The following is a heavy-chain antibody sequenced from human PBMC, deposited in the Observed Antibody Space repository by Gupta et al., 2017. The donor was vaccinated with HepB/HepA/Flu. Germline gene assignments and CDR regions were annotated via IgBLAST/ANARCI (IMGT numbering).Heavy chain of an antibody. CDR3: ARLIDEYADNYYFDY. D-gene: IGHD1-1*01. CDR1: GGFISSSSYY. V-gene: IGHV4-39*01. J-gene: IGHJ4*02. Sequence: QLQLQESGPGLVKPSETLSLICTVSGGFISSSSYYWGWVRQPPGKGLEWIGSIFYNGDTHHNPSLKSRATISVDTSKNQFSLNLDSVTAADTAMYYCARLIDEYADNYYFDYWGQGALVTVSS. CDR2: IFYNGDT.